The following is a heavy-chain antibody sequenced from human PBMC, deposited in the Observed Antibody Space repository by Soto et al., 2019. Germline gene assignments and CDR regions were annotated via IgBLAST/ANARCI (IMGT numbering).Heavy chain of an antibody. CDR1: GFTFSSYG. Sequence: ESGGGVVQPGRSLRLSCAASGFTFSSYGMHWVRQAPGKGLEWVAVISYDGSNKYYADSVKGRFTISRDNSKNTLYLQMNSLRAEDTAVYYCAKRSAYGDYGHYYYYGMDVWGQGTTVTVSS. CDR3: AKRSAYGDYGHYYYYGMDV. J-gene: IGHJ6*02. CDR2: ISYDGSNK. V-gene: IGHV3-30*18. D-gene: IGHD4-17*01.